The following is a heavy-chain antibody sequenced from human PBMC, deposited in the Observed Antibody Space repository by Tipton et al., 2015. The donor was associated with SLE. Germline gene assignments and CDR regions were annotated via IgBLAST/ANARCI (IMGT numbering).Heavy chain of an antibody. J-gene: IGHJ4*02. Sequence: LVKPTETLSLTCSVSNGSMNSYYWSWIRQPPGKGLEWIGYIYYSGSTNYNPSFKSRVTISLDMSKNQFSLNLTSVTAADTAVYFCSRGTHFYGFYDSWGQGTLVTVSP. CDR2: IYYSGST. CDR1: NGSMNSYY. V-gene: IGHV4-59*12. D-gene: IGHD2/OR15-2a*01. CDR3: SRGTHFYGFYDS.